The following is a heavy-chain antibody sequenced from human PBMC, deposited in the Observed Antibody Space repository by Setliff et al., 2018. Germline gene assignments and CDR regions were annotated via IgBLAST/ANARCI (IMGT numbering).Heavy chain of an antibody. CDR3: ATPIYDSSGYYRDPRGGYYYYGMDV. D-gene: IGHD3-22*01. CDR1: GFTFSSYS. J-gene: IGHJ6*02. CDR2: ISSGSSYI. Sequence: GGSLSLSCAASGFTFSSYSMNWVRQAPGKGLEWVSSISSGSSYIYYADSVKGRFTISRDNAKNSLYLQMNSLRAEDTAVYYCATPIYDSSGYYRDPRGGYYYYGMDVWGQGTTVTVSS. V-gene: IGHV3-21*01.